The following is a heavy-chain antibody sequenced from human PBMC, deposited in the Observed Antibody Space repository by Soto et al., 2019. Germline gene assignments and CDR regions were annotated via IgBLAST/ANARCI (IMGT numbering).Heavy chain of an antibody. Sequence: ASVKVSCKASGYTFTSYDINWVRQATGQGLEWMGWMNPNSGNTGYAQKFQGRVTMTRNTSISTAYMELSSLRSEDTAVYYCYFDWVPFMGYYYYYGMDVWGQGTTVTVSS. D-gene: IGHD3-9*01. V-gene: IGHV1-8*01. CDR2: MNPNSGNT. CDR1: GYTFTSYD. J-gene: IGHJ6*02. CDR3: YFDWVPFMGYYYYYGMDV.